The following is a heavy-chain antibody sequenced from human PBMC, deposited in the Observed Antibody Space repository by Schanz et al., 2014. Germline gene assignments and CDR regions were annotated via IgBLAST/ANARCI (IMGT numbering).Heavy chain of an antibody. D-gene: IGHD2-2*01. J-gene: IGHJ4*02. CDR3: ARLYCSTPGCYVSPNGFAKDY. CDR2: INHSGGT. V-gene: IGHV4-4*02. Sequence: QVQLQESGPGLVKPSGTLSLTCAVSGGSISSSNWWSWVRQPPGKGLEWIGEINHSGGTNYNPSLKSRVTMSVDPSTNQFSQILTSVTAADTAVYYCARLYCSTPGCYVSPNGFAKDYWGQGTLVTVSS. CDR1: GGSISSSNW.